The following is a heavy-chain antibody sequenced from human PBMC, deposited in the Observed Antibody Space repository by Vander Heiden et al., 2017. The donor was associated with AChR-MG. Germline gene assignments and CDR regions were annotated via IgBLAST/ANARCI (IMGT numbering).Heavy chain of an antibody. D-gene: IGHD2-2*01. CDR2: IYYSGST. V-gene: IGHV4-61*01. J-gene: IGHJ6*03. CDR1: GGSVSSGSYY. Sequence: QVQLQESGPGLVKPSETLSLTCTVSGGSVSSGSYYWSWIRQPPGKGLEWIGYIYYSGSTNYNPSLKSRVTISVDTSKNQFSLKLSSVTAADTAVYYCARSIDCSSTSCYSYYYMDVWGKGTTVTVSS. CDR3: ARSIDCSSTSCYSYYYMDV.